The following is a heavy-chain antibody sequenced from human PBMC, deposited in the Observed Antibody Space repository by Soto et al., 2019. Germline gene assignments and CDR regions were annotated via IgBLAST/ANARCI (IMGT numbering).Heavy chain of an antibody. D-gene: IGHD6-13*01. J-gene: IGHJ5*02. CDR1: GGSFSGYY. Sequence: PSETLSLTCAVYGGSFSGYYWSWIRQPPGKGLEWIGEINHSGSTNYNPSLKSRVTISVDTSKNQFSLKLSSVTAADTAVYYCARRVRSSSWKYNWFDPWGLGTLVTVSS. V-gene: IGHV4-34*01. CDR3: ARRVRSSSWKYNWFDP. CDR2: INHSGST.